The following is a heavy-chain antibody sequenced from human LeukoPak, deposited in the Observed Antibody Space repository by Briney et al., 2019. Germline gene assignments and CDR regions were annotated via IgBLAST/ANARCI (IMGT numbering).Heavy chain of an antibody. D-gene: IGHD6-19*01. V-gene: IGHV3-66*04. J-gene: IGHJ4*02. Sequence: GGSLRLSCAASGFTVSGNYINWVRQAPGKGLEWVSLIYGSTSADYADSVKGRFTISRDTSMNTVYLQMNSLRAEDTAVYYCARQRGSGCLDYWGQGTLVTVSS. CDR1: GFTVSGNY. CDR2: IYGSTSA. CDR3: ARQRGSGCLDY.